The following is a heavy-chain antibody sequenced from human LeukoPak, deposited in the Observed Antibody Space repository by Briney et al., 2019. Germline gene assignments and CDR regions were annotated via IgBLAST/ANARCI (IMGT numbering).Heavy chain of an antibody. V-gene: IGHV4-39*01. CDR3: ARHPDYYDSSGYYRWFDP. Sequence: PSETLSLTCTVSGGSISSSSYYWGWIRQPPGKGLEWFGSIYYTGRTYYNLSLKSQVTISVDTSKNQFSLKLSSVTAADTAVYYCARHPDYYDSSGYYRWFDPWGQGTLVTVSS. D-gene: IGHD3-22*01. J-gene: IGHJ5*02. CDR2: IYYTGRT. CDR1: GGSISSSSYY.